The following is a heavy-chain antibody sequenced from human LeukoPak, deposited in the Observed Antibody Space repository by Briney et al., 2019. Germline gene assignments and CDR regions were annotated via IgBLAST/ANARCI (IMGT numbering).Heavy chain of an antibody. J-gene: IGHJ4*02. V-gene: IGHV4-34*01. Sequence: PSETLSLTCAVYGGSFSGYYWSWIRQPPGKGLEWIGEINHSGSTNYNPSLKSRVTISVDTSQNQFSLKLSSVTAADTAVYYCARVQGYCSGGSCYGNDYWGQGTLVTVSS. CDR2: INHSGST. D-gene: IGHD2-15*01. CDR1: GGSFSGYY. CDR3: ARVQGYCSGGSCYGNDY.